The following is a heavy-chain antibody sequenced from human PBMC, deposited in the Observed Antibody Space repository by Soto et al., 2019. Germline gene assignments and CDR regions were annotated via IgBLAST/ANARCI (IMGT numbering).Heavy chain of an antibody. V-gene: IGHV1-46*01. J-gene: IGHJ6*02. CDR2: SNRSGGST. Sequence: ASVKVSCRASGKTFTCYSMPWVRQAPGQGLEWMGISNRSGGSTRYAQKFQGRVTMTRDTSTSTVYMELSSLRSEDTAVYYCARAPSSDDGMDVWGQGTTVSVSS. D-gene: IGHD2-21*02. CDR3: ARAPSSDDGMDV. CDR1: GKTFTCYS.